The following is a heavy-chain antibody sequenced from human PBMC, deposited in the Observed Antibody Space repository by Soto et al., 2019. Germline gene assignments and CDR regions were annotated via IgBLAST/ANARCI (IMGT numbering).Heavy chain of an antibody. CDR2: IYPGDSDT. CDR1: GYSFTSYW. Sequence: GESLKISCKGSGYSFTSYWIGWVRQMPGKGLEWMGIIYPGDSDTRYSPSFQGQVTISADKSISTAYLQWSSLKASDTAMYYCARHKYSSSPPLYYYGMDVWGQGTTVTVSS. J-gene: IGHJ6*02. CDR3: ARHKYSSSPPLYYYGMDV. V-gene: IGHV5-51*01. D-gene: IGHD6-6*01.